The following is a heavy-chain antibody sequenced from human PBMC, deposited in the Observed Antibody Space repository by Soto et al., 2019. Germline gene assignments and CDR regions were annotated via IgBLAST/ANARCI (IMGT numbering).Heavy chain of an antibody. V-gene: IGHV3-21*01. CDR1: GFTFSTYR. J-gene: IGHJ4*02. D-gene: IGHD4-17*01. CDR2: ISSTSTYI. CDR3: AREGAAYGDYGAN. Sequence: EVQLVESGGGLVKPGGSLRLSCAASGFTFSTYRMHWVRQAPGKGLEWVASISSTSTYIYYADSVKGRFTISRDNSKNSLDLQMHSLRVEDTAVYYCAREGAAYGDYGANLGQGTLVTVSS.